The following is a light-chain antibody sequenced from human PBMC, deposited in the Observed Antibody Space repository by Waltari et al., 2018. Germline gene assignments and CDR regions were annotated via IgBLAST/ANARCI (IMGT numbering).Light chain of an antibody. CDR1: RSDVGGYNL. V-gene: IGLV2-11*01. CDR2: DVT. J-gene: IGLJ2*01. CDR3: SSYAGNYVA. Sequence: HSALTQPRSESGCPGQSVTISCTGSRSDVGGYNLFSWYQQHPGTAPKLIISDVTKRPAGVPDRFSGSKSGNTASLTISGLQAEDEADYYCSSYAGNYVAFGGGTKLTVL.